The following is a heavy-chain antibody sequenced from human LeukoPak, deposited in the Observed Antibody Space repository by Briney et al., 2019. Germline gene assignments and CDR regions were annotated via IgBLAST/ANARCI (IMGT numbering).Heavy chain of an antibody. CDR1: GGSISSYY. Sequence: KPSETLSLTCTVSGGSISSYYWTWIRQPAGKGLEWIGRIYSDGSTSYKPSLKSRVTMSVDTSKNQFSLKLSSVTAADTAVYYCARGSYGAYDYWGQGSLVTVSS. CDR2: IYSDGST. V-gene: IGHV4-4*07. J-gene: IGHJ4*02. D-gene: IGHD4-17*01. CDR3: ARGSYGAYDY.